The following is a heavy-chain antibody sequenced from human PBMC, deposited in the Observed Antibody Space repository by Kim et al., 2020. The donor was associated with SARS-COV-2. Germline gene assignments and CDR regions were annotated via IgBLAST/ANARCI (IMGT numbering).Heavy chain of an antibody. V-gene: IGHV3-7*05. Sequence: GGSLRLSCVGSEFTFSNYWMSWVRQAPGKGLEWVANIKQDGSDPDYVNSVKGRFTISRDNAKNSLYLQFNSPRVEDTAVYYCARGGRVRGAAFDIWGQGTTVAVSP. CDR3: ARGGRVRGAAFDI. CDR1: EFTFSNYW. J-gene: IGHJ3*02. D-gene: IGHD3-16*01. CDR2: IKQDGSDP.